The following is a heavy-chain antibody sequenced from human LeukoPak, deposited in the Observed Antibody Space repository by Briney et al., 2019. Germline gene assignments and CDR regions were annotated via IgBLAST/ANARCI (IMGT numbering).Heavy chain of an antibody. CDR3: ARVWVYYDILTGYDY. V-gene: IGHV3-66*01. D-gene: IGHD3-9*01. CDR2: IYSGGST. CDR1: GFAFSSYA. Sequence: SGGSLRLSCAASGFAFSSYAMSWVRQAPGKGLEWVSVIYSGGSTYYADSVKGRFTISRDNSKNTLYLQMNSLRAEDTAVYYCARVWVYYDILTGYDYWGQGTLVTVSS. J-gene: IGHJ4*02.